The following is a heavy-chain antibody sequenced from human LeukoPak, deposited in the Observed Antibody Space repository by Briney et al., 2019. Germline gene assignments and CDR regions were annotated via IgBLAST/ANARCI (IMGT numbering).Heavy chain of an antibody. CDR2: ISDSSSYI. CDR1: GFTFSSYS. Sequence: GGSLRLSCAASGFTFSSYSMHWVRQAPGKGLEWVSSISDSSSYIYYADSVKGRFTISRDNAKNSLYLRMNSLRAEDTAMYYCASPALGQVTMKPWGQGALVTVSS. J-gene: IGHJ5*02. V-gene: IGHV3-21*01. D-gene: IGHD3-22*01. CDR3: ASPALGQVTMKP.